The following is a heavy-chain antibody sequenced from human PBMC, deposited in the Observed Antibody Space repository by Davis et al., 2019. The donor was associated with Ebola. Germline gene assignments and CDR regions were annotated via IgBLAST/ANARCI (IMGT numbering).Heavy chain of an antibody. V-gene: IGHV4-34*01. CDR3: ARGPMWQWLEL. D-gene: IGHD6-19*01. CDR1: GGSFRGYY. J-gene: IGHJ4*02. CDR2: INHSGST. Sequence: MPGGSLRLSCAVYGGSFRGYYWSWIRQPPGKGLEWIGEINHSGSTNYNPSLWGRVTISVDTSKNQFSLKLSSVTAADTALYYCARGPMWQWLELWGQGTLVTVSS.